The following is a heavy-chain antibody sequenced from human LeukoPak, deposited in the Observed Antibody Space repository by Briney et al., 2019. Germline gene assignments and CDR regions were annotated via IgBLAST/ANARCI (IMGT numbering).Heavy chain of an antibody. CDR2: ITSSSSYT. J-gene: IGHJ4*02. CDR1: GFTFSSYS. D-gene: IGHD5-24*01. V-gene: IGHV3-21*01. CDR3: VRTPSRWQPFDY. Sequence: GGSLRLSCAASGFTFSSYSMNWVRQAPGKGLEWVSSITSSSSYTYYADSVKGRFTISRDNAKNSLYLQMNSLRAEDTAVCYCVRTPSRWQPFDYWGQETLVTVSS.